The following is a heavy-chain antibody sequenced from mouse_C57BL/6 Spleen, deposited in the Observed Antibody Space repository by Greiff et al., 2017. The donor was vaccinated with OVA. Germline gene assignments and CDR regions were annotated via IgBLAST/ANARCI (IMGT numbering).Heavy chain of an antibody. CDR1: GYTFTDYY. Sequence: VQLQQSRAELVKPGASVKISCKASGYTFTDYYINWVKQRPGQGLEWIGKIGPGSGSTSYNEKFKGKATLTADKSSSTAYIQLSSLTSVDSAVYFCARSRVGSSLYAMDYWGQGTSVTVSS. CDR2: IGPGSGST. D-gene: IGHD1-1*01. V-gene: IGHV1-77*01. CDR3: ARSRVGSSLYAMDY. J-gene: IGHJ4*01.